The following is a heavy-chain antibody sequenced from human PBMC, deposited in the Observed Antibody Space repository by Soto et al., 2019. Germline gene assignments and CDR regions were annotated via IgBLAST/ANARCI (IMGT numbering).Heavy chain of an antibody. J-gene: IGHJ4*02. CDR1: XXTXRXXW. D-gene: IGHD3-22*01. CDR3: XXXDGXYHDGNGYLGRH. CDR2: IKSDGSGT. Sequence: EVQLVESGGGLVQLGGSLRLSCEAXXXTXRXXWMHWVRQAXGKGLVWVSRIKSDGSGTYYADSVEGRFTISRDNAQNTLYLQMNSLRAEDTAXYYXXXXDGXYHDGNGYLGRHWGQGTLVTVSS. V-gene: IGHV3-74*01.